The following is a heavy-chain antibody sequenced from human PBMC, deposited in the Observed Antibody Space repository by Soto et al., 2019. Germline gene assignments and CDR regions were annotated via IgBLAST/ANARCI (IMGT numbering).Heavy chain of an antibody. V-gene: IGHV1-18*01. CDR1: GYTFTSSG. CDR2: ISAHTGSS. D-gene: IGHD3-22*01. CDR3: ASAFFYHGSDSRGYSFDAFDF. Sequence: QVQLVQSGAEVKKPGASVKVSCKASGYTFTSSGMSWVRQAPGQGLEWMGRISAHTGSSEYAQRCQGRVTMTTDRSTSTAYMELKSLRSDDTAVYYCASAFFYHGSDSRGYSFDAFDFSGPGTLVTVSS. J-gene: IGHJ3*01.